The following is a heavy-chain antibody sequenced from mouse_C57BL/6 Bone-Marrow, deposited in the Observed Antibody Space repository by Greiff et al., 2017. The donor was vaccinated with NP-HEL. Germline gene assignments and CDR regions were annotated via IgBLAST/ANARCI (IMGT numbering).Heavy chain of an antibody. CDR2: IDPETGGT. Sequence: VQLQQSGAELVRPGASVTLSCKASGYTFTDYEMHWVKQTPVHGLEWIGAIDPETGGTAYNQKFKGKAILTADKSSSTAYMELRSLTSEDSAVYYCTRSYYGSSYTSYWYFDVWGTGTTVTVSS. D-gene: IGHD1-1*01. CDR3: TRSYYGSSYTSYWYFDV. CDR1: GYTFTDYE. V-gene: IGHV1-15*01. J-gene: IGHJ1*03.